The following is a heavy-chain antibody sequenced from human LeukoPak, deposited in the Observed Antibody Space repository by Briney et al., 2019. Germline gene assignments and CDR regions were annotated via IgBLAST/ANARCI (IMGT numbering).Heavy chain of an antibody. D-gene: IGHD4-23*01. Sequence: PGGSLRLSCAASGFTFSSYSMNWVRQAPGKGLEWVSSISSSSSSIYYADSVKGRFTISRDNAKNSLYLQMNSLRAEDTAVYYCARDPAVIDAFDIWGQGTMVTVSS. V-gene: IGHV3-21*01. J-gene: IGHJ3*02. CDR1: GFTFSSYS. CDR3: ARDPAVIDAFDI. CDR2: ISSSSSSI.